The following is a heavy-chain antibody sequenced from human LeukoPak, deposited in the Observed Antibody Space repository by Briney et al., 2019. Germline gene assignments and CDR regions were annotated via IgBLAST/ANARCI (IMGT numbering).Heavy chain of an antibody. CDR3: ARDRIPGLDY. J-gene: IGHJ4*02. Sequence: SETLSLTCTVSGGSISSSSYYWGWIRQPPGKGLEWIGSIYYSGSTYYNPSLKSRVTISVDTSKNQFSLKLSSVTAADTAVYYCARDRIPGLDYWGQGTLVTVSS. CDR2: IYYSGST. V-gene: IGHV4-39*07. CDR1: GGSISSSSYY.